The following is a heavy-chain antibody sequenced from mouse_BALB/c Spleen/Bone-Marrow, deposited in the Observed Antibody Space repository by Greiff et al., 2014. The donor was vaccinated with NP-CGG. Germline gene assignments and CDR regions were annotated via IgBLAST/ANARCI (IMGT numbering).Heavy chain of an antibody. CDR3: TRNWDWVFAY. CDR1: GYTFTNYW. D-gene: IGHD4-1*01. J-gene: IGHJ3*01. V-gene: IGHV1-5*01. Sequence: EVQLPQSGTVLARPGASLRLSCKASGYTFTNYWIKWINQRLGQGMEWIGDIYPGNNDAKYTQKFKAKAKLTAVTSTNSVDMELCSLTNENAADYYCTRNWDWVFAYWGQGTLVTVSA. CDR2: IYPGNNDA.